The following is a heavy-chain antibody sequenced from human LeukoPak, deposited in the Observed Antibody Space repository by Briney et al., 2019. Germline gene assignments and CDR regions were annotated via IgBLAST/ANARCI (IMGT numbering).Heavy chain of an antibody. D-gene: IGHD6-19*01. CDR3: ARDDIAVAGKDY. J-gene: IGHJ4*02. Sequence: GGSLRLSCAASGFTFSSYAMSWVRQAPGKGLEWVSVIYSGGSTYYADSVKGRFTISRDNSKNTLYLQMTCLRADDTAVYYCARDDIAVAGKDYWGQGTLVTVSS. V-gene: IGHV3-53*05. CDR1: GFTFSSYA. CDR2: IYSGGST.